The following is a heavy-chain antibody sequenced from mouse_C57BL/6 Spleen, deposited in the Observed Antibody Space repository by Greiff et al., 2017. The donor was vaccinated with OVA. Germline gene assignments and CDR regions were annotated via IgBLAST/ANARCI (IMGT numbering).Heavy chain of an antibody. V-gene: IGHV5-17*01. CDR2: ISRGSSTI. CDR3: ARGVLRFAWFAY. J-gene: IGHJ3*01. D-gene: IGHD1-1*01. Sequence: DVKLVESGGGLVKPGGSLKLSCAASGFTFSDYGMHWVRQAPEKGLAWVAYISRGSSTIYYADTVKGRFNISRDNAKTTLCLQMTILRSEVAVMYYCARGVLRFAWFAYWGQGTLVTVSA. CDR1: GFTFSDYG.